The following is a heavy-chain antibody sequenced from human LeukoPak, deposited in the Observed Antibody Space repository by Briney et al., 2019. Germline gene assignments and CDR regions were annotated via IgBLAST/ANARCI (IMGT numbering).Heavy chain of an antibody. CDR2: ITTSDGNT. V-gene: IGHV3-23*01. Sequence: GGSLRLSCAASGATFSSYTMSWVRQAPGKGLEWVSTITTSDGNTYYADSVKGRFTVSRDNSKNTLFLQMNSLRAEDTAVYYCAKDGGLWVSAHWGDSWGRGTLVTVSS. CDR3: AKDGGLWVSAHWGDS. J-gene: IGHJ4*02. D-gene: IGHD7-27*01. CDR1: GATFSSYT.